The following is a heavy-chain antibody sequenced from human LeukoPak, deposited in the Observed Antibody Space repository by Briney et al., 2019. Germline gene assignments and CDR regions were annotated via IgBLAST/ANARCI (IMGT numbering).Heavy chain of an antibody. CDR1: GYRFSDYY. CDR3: ARDRGAPYYDFWSGKEGPYFDY. D-gene: IGHD3-3*01. J-gene: IGHJ4*02. V-gene: IGHV1-69*13. Sequence: GASVKVSCKASGYRFSDYYIHWVRQAPGQGLEWMGGIIPIFGTANYAQKFQGRVTITADESTSTAYMELSSLRSEDTAVYYCARDRGAPYYDFWSGKEGPYFDYWGQGTLVTVSS. CDR2: IIPIFGTA.